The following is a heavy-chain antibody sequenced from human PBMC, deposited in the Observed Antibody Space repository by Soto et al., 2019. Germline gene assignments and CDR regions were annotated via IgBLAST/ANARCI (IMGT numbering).Heavy chain of an antibody. J-gene: IGHJ4*02. V-gene: IGHV3-74*01. CDR1: GFTFSSYW. CDR3: ANHEYDLLTAYPGPGEY. CDR2: INSDGSST. Sequence: PGGSLRLSCAASGFTFSSYWMHWVRQAPGKGLVWVSRINSDGSSTSYADSVKGRFTISRDNSKNTLYLQMNSLRAEDTAVYYCANHEYDLLTAYPGPGEYWGQGTLVTVSS. D-gene: IGHD3-9*01.